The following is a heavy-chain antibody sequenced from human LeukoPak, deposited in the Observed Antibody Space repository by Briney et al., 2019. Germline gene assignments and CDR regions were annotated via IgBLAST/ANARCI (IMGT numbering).Heavy chain of an antibody. CDR2: IGTAGDT. J-gene: IGHJ4*02. CDR1: GFTFSNYG. Sequence: GVLRLSWSATGFTFSNYGMHWVRQGTGKSLEWVSAIGTAGDTHYAGSVKGRFTISRENAKNSLYLQMNNLRAGDTAVYYCARVRSDSNGWYHVLDWGQGTLVTVSS. CDR3: ARVRSDSNGWYHVLD. D-gene: IGHD6-19*01. V-gene: IGHV3-13*01.